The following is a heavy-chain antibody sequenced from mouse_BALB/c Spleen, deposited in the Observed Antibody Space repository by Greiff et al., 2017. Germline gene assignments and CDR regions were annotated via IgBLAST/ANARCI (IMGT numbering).Heavy chain of an antibody. V-gene: IGHV1-14*01. CDR1: GYTFTDYN. Sequence: VQLQQSGPELVKPGASVKIPCKASGYTFTDYNMDWVKQKPGQGLEWIGYINPYNDGTKYNEKFKGKATLTSDKSSSTAYMELSSLTSEDSAVYYCASGEDYENAMDYWGQGTSVTVSS. CDR2: INPYNDGT. D-gene: IGHD2-4*01. CDR3: ASGEDYENAMDY. J-gene: IGHJ4*01.